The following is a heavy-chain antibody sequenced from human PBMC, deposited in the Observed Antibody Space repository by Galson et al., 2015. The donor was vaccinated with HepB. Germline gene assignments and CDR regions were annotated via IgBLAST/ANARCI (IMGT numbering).Heavy chain of an antibody. CDR2: IDWDDDK. V-gene: IGHV2-70*04. J-gene: IGHJ3*02. Sequence: PALVKPTQTLTLTCTFSGFSLSTSGMRVSWIRQPPGKALEWLARIDWDDDKFYSTSLKTRLTISKDTSKNQVVLTMANMDPVDTATYYCARIVVGPHDAFDIWDQGTMVTVSS. D-gene: IGHD3-22*01. CDR1: GFSLSTSGMR. CDR3: ARIVVGPHDAFDI.